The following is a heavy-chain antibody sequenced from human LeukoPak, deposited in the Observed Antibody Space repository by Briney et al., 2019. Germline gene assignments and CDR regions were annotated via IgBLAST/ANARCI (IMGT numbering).Heavy chain of an antibody. CDR2: IYYSGST. CDR3: ACPGFYYHAMDI. V-gene: IGHV4-39*07. CDR1: GGSISSSSYY. Sequence: SETLSLTCTVSGGSISSSSYYWGWIRQPPGKGLEWIGSIYYSGSTYYNPSLKSRVTISVDTSKNQFSLKLSSVTAADTAVYYCACPGFYYHAMDIWGQGTTVTVSS. J-gene: IGHJ6*02.